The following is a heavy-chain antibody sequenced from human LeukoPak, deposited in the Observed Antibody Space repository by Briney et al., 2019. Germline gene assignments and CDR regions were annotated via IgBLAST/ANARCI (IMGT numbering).Heavy chain of an antibody. CDR2: IHRGGTT. J-gene: IGHJ4*02. V-gene: IGHV3-53*01. CDR1: GFTVSNNY. Sequence: PGGSLRPSCAASGFTVSNNYMSWVHQAPGKGLEWVSLIHRGGTTYYADSVKGRFTISRDNSKNTLYFQMNSLRAEDTAVYYCARVDGGQSIWGQGTLVTVSS. CDR3: ARVDGGQSI. D-gene: IGHD6-6*01.